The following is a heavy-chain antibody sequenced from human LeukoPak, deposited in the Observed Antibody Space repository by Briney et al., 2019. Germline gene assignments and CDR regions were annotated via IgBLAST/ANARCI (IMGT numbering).Heavy chain of an antibody. CDR1: GFAFSRYW. CDR3: ARRYMATSAEDFDY. V-gene: IGHV3-7*01. J-gene: IGHJ4*02. D-gene: IGHD3-16*02. CDR2: MNQKGSEK. Sequence: GGSLRLSCAASGFAFSRYWMTWVRQAPGKGLEWVANMNQKGSEKYYVDSVRGRFTISRDNAKNSLYLQMNSLRAEDTAVYYCARRYMATSAEDFDYWGQGTLVTVSS.